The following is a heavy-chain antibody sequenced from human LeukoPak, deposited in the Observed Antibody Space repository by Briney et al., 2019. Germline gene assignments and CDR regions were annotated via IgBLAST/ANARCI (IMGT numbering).Heavy chain of an antibody. J-gene: IGHJ4*02. V-gene: IGHV3-23*01. CDR1: GFTFSSYA. CDR3: AKGRGCSSTSCLFDY. Sequence: PGGSLRLSCAASGFTFSSYAMSWVRQAPGKGLEWVSAISGSGGSTYYADSVKSRFTISRDNSKNTLYLQMNSLRAEDTAVYYCAKGRGCSSTSCLFDYWGQGTLVTVSS. D-gene: IGHD2-2*01. CDR2: ISGSGGST.